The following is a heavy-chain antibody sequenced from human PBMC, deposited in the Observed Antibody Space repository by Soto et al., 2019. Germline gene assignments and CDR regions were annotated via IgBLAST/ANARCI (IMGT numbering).Heavy chain of an antibody. CDR3: AREGRYCSNTSCYPNDY. CDR2: INHSGST. Sequence: SETLSLTCAVYGGSFIGYYWSWIRQPPWKGLEWIGEINHSGSTNYNPSLKSRVTISVDTSKNQFSLKLSSVTAADTAVYYCAREGRYCSNTSCYPNDYWGQGTLVTVSS. D-gene: IGHD2-2*01. J-gene: IGHJ4*02. V-gene: IGHV4-34*01. CDR1: GGSFIGYY.